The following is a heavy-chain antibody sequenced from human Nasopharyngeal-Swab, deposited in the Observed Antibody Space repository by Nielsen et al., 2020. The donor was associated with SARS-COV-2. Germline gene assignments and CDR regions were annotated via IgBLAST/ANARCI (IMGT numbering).Heavy chain of an antibody. CDR2: IYYNGST. J-gene: IGHJ6*03. V-gene: IGHV4-59*08. CDR1: GDSMITNS. D-gene: IGHD2/OR15-2a*01. CDR3: ARQNVLKHLEWTSTFYSYRIDV. Sequence: SETLSLTCTVSGDSMITNSWIWIRQPPGKGLEWIGYIYYNGSTNYTPSLKSRVTVSLDTSRNQFSLKLDSVTAADTATYYCARQNVLKHLEWTSTFYSYRIDVWGKGTTVTVSS.